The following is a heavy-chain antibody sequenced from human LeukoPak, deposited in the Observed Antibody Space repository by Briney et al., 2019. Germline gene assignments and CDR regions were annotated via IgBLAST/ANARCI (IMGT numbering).Heavy chain of an antibody. CDR1: GYSFTSFW. CDR3: ARHYGANYLDY. V-gene: IGHV5-51*01. J-gene: IGHJ4*02. Sequence: GESLKISCKGSGYSFTSFWIGWVRQMPGKGLEWMGIIYPGDSETRYSPSFQGQVTISADKSFSTAYLQWSSLKASDTAMYHCARHYGANYLDYWGQGSPVTVSS. CDR2: IYPGDSET. D-gene: IGHD3-10*01.